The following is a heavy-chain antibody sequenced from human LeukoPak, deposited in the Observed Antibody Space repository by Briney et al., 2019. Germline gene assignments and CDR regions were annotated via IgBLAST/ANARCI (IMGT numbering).Heavy chain of an antibody. CDR1: GGSFSGYY. D-gene: IGHD3-22*01. Sequence: SETLSLTCAVYGGSFSGYYWSWIRQPPGKGLEWIGYIYYTGSTNYNPSLKSRVTISVDTSKNQFSLKLSSVTAADTAVYHCARKTSGYFYYFDYWGQGTLVTVSS. CDR3: ARKTSGYFYYFDY. CDR2: IYYTGST. J-gene: IGHJ4*02. V-gene: IGHV4-59*01.